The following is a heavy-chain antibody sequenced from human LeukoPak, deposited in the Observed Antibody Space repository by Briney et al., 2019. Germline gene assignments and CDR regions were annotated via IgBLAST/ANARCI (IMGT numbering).Heavy chain of an antibody. CDR2: INHSGST. CDR1: GGSFSGYH. J-gene: IGHJ4*02. CDR3: AKVHPYYDSSGYYFDY. V-gene: IGHV4-34*01. Sequence: PSETLSLTCAVYGGSFSGYHWSWIRQPPGKGLEWIGEINHSGSTNYNPSLKSRVTISVDTSKNKFSLKLISVTAADTSVYYCAKVHPYYDSSGYYFDYWGQGTLVTVSS. D-gene: IGHD3-22*01.